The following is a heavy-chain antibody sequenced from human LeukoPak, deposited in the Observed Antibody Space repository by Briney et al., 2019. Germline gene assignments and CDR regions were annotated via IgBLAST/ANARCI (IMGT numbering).Heavy chain of an antibody. Sequence: GGSLRLSCAASGFAFSNIAMTWVRQAPGKGLEWVSSISGSAGSAYYADSVKGRFSISRDNSKNTLYLQMNSLRADDTAVYYCGGSRSFFWGQGTLVTVSS. CDR1: GFAFSNIA. V-gene: IGHV3-23*01. CDR2: ISGSAGSA. CDR3: GGSRSFF. D-gene: IGHD6-13*01. J-gene: IGHJ4*02.